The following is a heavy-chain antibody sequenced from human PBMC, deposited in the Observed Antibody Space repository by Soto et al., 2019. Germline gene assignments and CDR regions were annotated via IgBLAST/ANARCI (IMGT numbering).Heavy chain of an antibody. CDR3: ARGGLVVVPSGPRYYYYYMDV. CDR1: GYTFTGYY. CDR2: INPNSGGT. Sequence: ASVKVSCKASGYTFTGYYMHWVRQAPGQGLEWMGWINPNSGGTNYAQKFQGWVTMTRDTSISTAYMELSRLRSDDTAVYYCARGGLVVVPSGPRYYYYYMDVWGKGTTVTVSS. V-gene: IGHV1-2*04. D-gene: IGHD2-2*01. J-gene: IGHJ6*03.